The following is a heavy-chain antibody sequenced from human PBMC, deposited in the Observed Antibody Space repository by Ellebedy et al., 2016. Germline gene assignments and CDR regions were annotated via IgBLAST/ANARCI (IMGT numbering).Heavy chain of an antibody. CDR2: IWDDGSHK. CDR3: ARHGSGSSSIDY. J-gene: IGHJ4*02. D-gene: IGHD6-6*01. V-gene: IGHV3-33*01. CDR1: GFTFSLYG. Sequence: GGSLRLXCAASGFTFSLYGMHWVHQAPGKGLEWVAVIWDDGSHKYYRDSVKGRFTISRDNSTNTLYLQMNNLRAEDTAVYYCARHGSGSSSIDYWGEGTLVTVSS.